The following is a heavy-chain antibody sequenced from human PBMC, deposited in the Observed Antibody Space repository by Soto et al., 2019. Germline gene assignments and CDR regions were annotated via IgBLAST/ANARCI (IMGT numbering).Heavy chain of an antibody. D-gene: IGHD3-3*01. J-gene: IGHJ4*02. Sequence: QLQLQLSGPGLVKPSETLSLICTVSGGSVSSATYYWAWIRQPPGKVLEYIGSVYKTGNTYYNPSLKSRVTMSIDTSNNKFSLKLTSVTAADTALYYCARQGGHDIWSGSIGLWDQGTLVTFSS. CDR3: ARQGGHDIWSGSIGL. CDR1: GGSVSSATYY. CDR2: VYKTGNT. V-gene: IGHV4-39*01.